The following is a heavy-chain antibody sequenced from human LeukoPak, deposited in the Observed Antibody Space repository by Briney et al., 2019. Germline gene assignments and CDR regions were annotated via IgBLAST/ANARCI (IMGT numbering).Heavy chain of an antibody. Sequence: SETLSLTCTVSGDSISSYYWSWIRQPAGKGLEWIGLIYTSGSTTYNPSLKSRVTMSVDTSKNQFSLKLSSVTAADTAVYYCGRDAPVRGATKLLDYWGQGTLVTVSS. V-gene: IGHV4-4*07. CDR2: IYTSGST. D-gene: IGHD1-26*01. CDR3: GRDAPVRGATKLLDY. J-gene: IGHJ4*02. CDR1: GDSISSYY.